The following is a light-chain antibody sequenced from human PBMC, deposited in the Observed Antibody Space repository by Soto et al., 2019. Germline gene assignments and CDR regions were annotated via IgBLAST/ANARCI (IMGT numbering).Light chain of an antibody. CDR3: QQVNSYPWT. CDR2: KAS. Sequence: DIQMTQSPSTLSASVGDRVTMTCRASQSIGSWLAWYQQKPGKAPNLLIYKASSLESGVPSRFSGSGSGTEFTVTISSLQPEDFATYYCQQVNSYPWTFGQGTNVDIK. J-gene: IGKJ1*01. V-gene: IGKV1-5*03. CDR1: QSIGSW.